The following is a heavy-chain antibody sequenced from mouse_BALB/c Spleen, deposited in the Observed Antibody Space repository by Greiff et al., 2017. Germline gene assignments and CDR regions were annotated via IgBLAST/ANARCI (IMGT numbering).Heavy chain of an antibody. CDR2: INPSNGGT. V-gene: IGHV1S81*02. Sequence: QVQLQQPGAELVKPGASVKLSCKASGYTFTSYYMYWVKQRPGQGLEWIGGINPSNGGTNFTEKFKSKATLTVDKSSSTAYMQLSSLTSEDSAVYYCTRGAQLGLPAWFAYWGQGTLVTVSA. CDR1: GYTFTSYY. D-gene: IGHD3-1*01. J-gene: IGHJ3*01. CDR3: TRGAQLGLPAWFAY.